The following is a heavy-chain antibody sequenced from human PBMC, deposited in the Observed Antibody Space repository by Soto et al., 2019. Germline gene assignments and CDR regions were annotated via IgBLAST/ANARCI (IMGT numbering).Heavy chain of an antibody. J-gene: IGHJ3*01. V-gene: IGHV3-48*03. CDR3: AGRGSR. CDR1: GFTFSSFE. CDR2: IHPGGQTI. Sequence: EVQLVESGGGLVQPGGSLRLSCAASGFTFSSFEMYWVRQAPGKGLEWISYIHPGGQTIFYAESVKGRFTISRDNAKNSVYLHMNSLRAEDTAVSYCAGRGSRWGQGTMVTVSS. D-gene: IGHD2-15*01.